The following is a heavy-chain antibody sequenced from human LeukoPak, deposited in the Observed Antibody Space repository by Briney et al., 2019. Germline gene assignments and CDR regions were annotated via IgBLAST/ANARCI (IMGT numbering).Heavy chain of an antibody. Sequence: GGSLRLSCAASGFTVSSYAMSWVRQAPGKGLEWVSAISGSGGSTYYAYSVKGRFTISRDNSKNTLDLQMNSLRAEDTAVYYCANGECLGDYYFDYWGQGTLVTVSS. D-gene: IGHD3-10*01. V-gene: IGHV3-23*01. CDR1: GFTVSSYA. CDR2: ISGSGGST. CDR3: ANGECLGDYYFDY. J-gene: IGHJ4*02.